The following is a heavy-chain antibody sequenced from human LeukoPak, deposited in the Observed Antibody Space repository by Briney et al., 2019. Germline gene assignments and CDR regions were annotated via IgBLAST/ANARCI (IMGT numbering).Heavy chain of an antibody. D-gene: IGHD3-10*01. CDR1: GGSISSYY. Sequence: ASETLSLTCTVSGGSISSYYWSWIRQPPAKGLEWIGYIYYSGSTNYNPSLKSRVTISVDTSKNQFSLKVSSVTAADTAVYYCASYGSGSYYMGFDYWGQGTLVTVSS. CDR3: ASYGSGSYYMGFDY. V-gene: IGHV4-59*01. J-gene: IGHJ4*02. CDR2: IYYSGST.